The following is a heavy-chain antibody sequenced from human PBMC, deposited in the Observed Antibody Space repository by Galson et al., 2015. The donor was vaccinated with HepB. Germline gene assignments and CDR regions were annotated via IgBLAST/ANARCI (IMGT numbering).Heavy chain of an antibody. CDR1: GYTFTGYY. J-gene: IGHJ4*02. D-gene: IGHD3-10*01. CDR2: INPNSGGT. CDR3: ARTPPYYYGSGSYGEDFDY. Sequence: SVKVSCKASGYTFTGYYMHWVRQAPGQGLEWMGWINPNSGGTNYAQKFQGRVTMTRDTSISTAYMELSRLRSDDTAVYYCARTPPYYYGSGSYGEDFDYWGQGTLVTVSS. V-gene: IGHV1-2*02.